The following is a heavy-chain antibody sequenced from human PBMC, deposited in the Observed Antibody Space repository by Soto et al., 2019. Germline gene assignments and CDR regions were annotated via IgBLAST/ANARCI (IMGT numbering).Heavy chain of an antibody. CDR2: SYYSGGT. CDR3: ARSVFP. CDR1: GGSISSGGYY. V-gene: IGHV4-31*03. J-gene: IGHJ5*02. Sequence: QVQLQESGPGLVKPSQTLSLTCTVSGGSISSGGYYWNWIRQHPGKGLEWIGYSYYSGGTYYNRXXXSRVTIXVDTSXXXXXXXXSSVXAAXXXXXXCARSVFPWGQGTLVTVSS.